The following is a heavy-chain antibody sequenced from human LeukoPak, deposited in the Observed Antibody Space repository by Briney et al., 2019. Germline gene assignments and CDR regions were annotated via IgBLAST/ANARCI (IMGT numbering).Heavy chain of an antibody. J-gene: IGHJ6*02. Sequence: GGSLRLSCAASGFTFSTYAMNWVRQAPGKGLEWVSAISGSGGSTYYADSVKGRFTISRDNSKNTLYLQMNSLRAEDTAVYYCAKDLAKTVAGVYYYYGMDVWGQGTTVTVSS. D-gene: IGHD6-19*01. CDR2: ISGSGGST. V-gene: IGHV3-23*01. CDR3: AKDLAKTVAGVYYYYGMDV. CDR1: GFTFSTYA.